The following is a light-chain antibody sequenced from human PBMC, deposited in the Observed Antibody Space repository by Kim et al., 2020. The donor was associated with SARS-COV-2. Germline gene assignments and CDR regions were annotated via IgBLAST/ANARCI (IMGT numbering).Light chain of an antibody. CDR3: NSRDSSGNHLRV. V-gene: IGLV3-19*01. Sequence: SSELTQDPAVSVALGQTVRITCQGDSLRSYYASWYQQKPGQAPVLVIYGKNNRPSGIPDRFSGSSSGNTASLTITGAQAEDEADYYCNSRDSSGNHLRVFGGGTQLTAL. J-gene: IGLJ3*02. CDR2: GKN. CDR1: SLRSYY.